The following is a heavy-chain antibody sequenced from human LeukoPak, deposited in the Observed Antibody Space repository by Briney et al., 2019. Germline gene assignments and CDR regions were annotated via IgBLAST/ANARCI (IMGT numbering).Heavy chain of an antibody. CDR2: ISSSSSTI. J-gene: IGHJ4*02. CDR1: GITFSSYS. Sequence: PGGSLRLSCAASGITFSSYSMNWVRQAPGKGLEWVSYISSSSSTIYYADSVKGRFTISRDNAKNSLYLQMNSLRAEDTAVYYCARLMVEYYDFWSGFTGKSFVYWGQRTLVTVSS. V-gene: IGHV3-48*04. D-gene: IGHD3-3*01. CDR3: ARLMVEYYDFWSGFTGKSFVY.